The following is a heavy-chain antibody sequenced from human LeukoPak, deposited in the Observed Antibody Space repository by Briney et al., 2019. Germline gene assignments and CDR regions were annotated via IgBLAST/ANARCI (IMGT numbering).Heavy chain of an antibody. CDR3: ARAPPGRKGYNPYYFDY. V-gene: IGHV3-74*01. CDR2: INSDGSST. Sequence: GGSLRLSCAASGFTFSSYWMHWVRQAPGKGLVWVSRINSDGSSTSYADSVKGRFTISRDNSKNTVHLQMNSLRVDDTAVYYCARAPPGRKGYNPYYFDYWGQGTRVTVSS. J-gene: IGHJ4*02. D-gene: IGHD5-24*01. CDR1: GFTFSSYW.